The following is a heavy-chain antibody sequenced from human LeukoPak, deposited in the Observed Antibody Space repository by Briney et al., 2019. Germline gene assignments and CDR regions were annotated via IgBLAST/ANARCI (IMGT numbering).Heavy chain of an antibody. V-gene: IGHV3-23*01. CDR2: ISASGGRT. J-gene: IGHJ6*02. CDR1: GFTFSSYA. Sequence: PGGSLRLSCAASGFTFSSYAMSWVRQAPGKGLEWVSVISASGGRTSYADSVKGRFTISRDNARDSLHLQMNSLRVEDTAVYYCAREGYDYVWQTTEQDGMDVWGQGTTVTVSS. CDR3: AREGYDYVWQTTEQDGMDV. D-gene: IGHD3-16*01.